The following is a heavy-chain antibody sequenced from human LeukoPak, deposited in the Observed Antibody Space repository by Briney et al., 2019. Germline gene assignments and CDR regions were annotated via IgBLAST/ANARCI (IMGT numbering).Heavy chain of an antibody. CDR3: ARDLGSGTASGY. J-gene: IGHJ4*02. D-gene: IGHD1-14*01. CDR1: GFTVSSNY. V-gene: IGHV3-53*04. CDR2: IYSGGST. Sequence: GGSLRLSCAASGFTVSSNYMSWVRQVPGKGLEWVSVIYSGGSTYYADSVKGRFTISRHNSKNTLYLQMNSLRAEDTAVYYCARDLGSGTASGYGGQGTLVTVSS.